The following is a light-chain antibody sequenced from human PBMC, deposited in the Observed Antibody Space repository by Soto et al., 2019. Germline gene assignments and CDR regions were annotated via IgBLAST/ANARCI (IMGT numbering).Light chain of an antibody. J-gene: IGLJ1*01. V-gene: IGLV2-14*03. Sequence: QSVLTQPASVSGSPGQSITISCTGTSSDVGAYDFVSWYQQHPDKAPKLMIYEVSNRPSGVSNRFSGSKSVNTATLTISGFQAEDEADYYCSSYTSSSTRVFGTGTKLTVL. CDR2: EVS. CDR3: SSYTSSSTRV. CDR1: SSDVGAYDF.